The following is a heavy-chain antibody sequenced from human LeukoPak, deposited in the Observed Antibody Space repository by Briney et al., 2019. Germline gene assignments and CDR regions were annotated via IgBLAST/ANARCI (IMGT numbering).Heavy chain of an antibody. CDR1: GFTFSSYG. J-gene: IGHJ4*02. D-gene: IGHD3-10*01. CDR3: AKDSGYYGSGSYADY. V-gene: IGHV3-30*02. CDR2: IRYDGSNK. Sequence: GGSLRLSCAASGFTFSSYGMHWVRQAPGKGLDWVAFIRYDGSNKYYADSVKGRFTISRDNSKNTLYLQMNSLRAEDTAVYYCAKDSGYYGSGSYADYWGQGTLVTVSS.